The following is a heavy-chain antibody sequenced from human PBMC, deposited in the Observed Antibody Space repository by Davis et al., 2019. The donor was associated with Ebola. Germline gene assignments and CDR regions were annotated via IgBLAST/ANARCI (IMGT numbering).Heavy chain of an antibody. CDR1: GFTFSSYA. Sequence: GESLKISCAASGFTFSSYAMSWVRQAPGKGLEWVSAISGSGGSTHYADSVKGRFTISRDNAKNSLYLQMNSLRAEDTAVYYCASLYDFWSGRYDYWGQGTLVTVSS. CDR2: ISGSGGST. CDR3: ASLYDFWSGRYDY. V-gene: IGHV3-23*01. J-gene: IGHJ4*02. D-gene: IGHD3-3*01.